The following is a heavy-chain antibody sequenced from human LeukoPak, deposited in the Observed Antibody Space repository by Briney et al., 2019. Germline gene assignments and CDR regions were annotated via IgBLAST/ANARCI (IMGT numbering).Heavy chain of an antibody. CDR3: ARSIAAAGNDAFDI. Sequence: GGSLRLSCAASGFTFSSYSMNWVRQAPGKGLEWVSSISSSSSYIYYADSVKGRFTISRDNAKNSLYLQMNSLRAEGTAVYYCARSIAAAGNDAFDIWGQGTMVTVSS. D-gene: IGHD6-13*01. V-gene: IGHV3-21*01. CDR2: ISSSSSYI. J-gene: IGHJ3*02. CDR1: GFTFSSYS.